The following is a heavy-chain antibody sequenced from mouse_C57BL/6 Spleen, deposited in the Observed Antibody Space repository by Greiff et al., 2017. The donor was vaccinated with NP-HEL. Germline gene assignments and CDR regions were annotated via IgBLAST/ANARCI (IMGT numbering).Heavy chain of an antibody. CDR2: IDPENGDT. V-gene: IGHV14-4*01. CDR3: TILDPNY. CDR1: GFNIKDDY. J-gene: IGHJ2*01. Sequence: VQLQQSGAELVRPGASVKLSCTASGFNIKDDYMHWVKQRPEQGLEWIGWIDPENGDTAYASKFQGKATITADKSSNTAYLQLSSLTSEDTAVYYCTILDPNYWGQGTTLTVSS.